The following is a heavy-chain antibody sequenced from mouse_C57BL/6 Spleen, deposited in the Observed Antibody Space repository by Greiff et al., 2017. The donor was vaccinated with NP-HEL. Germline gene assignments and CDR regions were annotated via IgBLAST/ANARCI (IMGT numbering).Heavy chain of an antibody. CDR2: SRNKANDYTT. D-gene: IGHD1-1*01. CDR3: ARAPFSYAYFDV. CDR1: GFTFSDFY. Sequence: EVMLVESGGGLVQSGRSLRLSCATSGFTFSDFYMEWVRQAPGKGLEWIAASRNKANDYTTEYSASVKGRFIVSRDTSQSILYLQMNALRAEDTAIYYCARAPFSYAYFDVWGTGTTVTVSS. V-gene: IGHV7-1*01. J-gene: IGHJ1*03.